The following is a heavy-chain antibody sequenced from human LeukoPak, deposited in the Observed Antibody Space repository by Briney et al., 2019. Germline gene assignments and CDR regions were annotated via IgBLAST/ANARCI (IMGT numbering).Heavy chain of an antibody. Sequence: ASVKVSCKASGYTFTSYDINWVRQATGQGLEWMGWISAYNGNTNYAQKLQGRVTMTTDTSTSTAYMELRSLRSEDTAVYYCARIRYFDYYYHMDVWGKGTTVTVSS. CDR2: ISAYNGNT. D-gene: IGHD3-9*01. V-gene: IGHV1-18*01. J-gene: IGHJ6*03. CDR1: GYTFTSYD. CDR3: ARIRYFDYYYHMDV.